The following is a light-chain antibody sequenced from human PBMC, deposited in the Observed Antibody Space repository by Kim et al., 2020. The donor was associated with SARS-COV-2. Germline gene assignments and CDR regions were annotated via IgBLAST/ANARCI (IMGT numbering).Light chain of an antibody. CDR2: QDN. V-gene: IGLV3-1*01. CDR3: QAWDSSTAV. Sequence: SVSPGQTARLTCSGDKLGDKYACWYQQQPGQSPVLVIYQDNQRPSGIPERFSGSNSGNTATLTISGTQAMDEADYYCQAWDSSTAVFGTGTKVTVL. J-gene: IGLJ1*01. CDR1: KLGDKY.